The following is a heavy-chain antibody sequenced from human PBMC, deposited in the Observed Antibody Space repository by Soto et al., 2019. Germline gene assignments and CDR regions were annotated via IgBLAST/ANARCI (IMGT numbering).Heavy chain of an antibody. J-gene: IGHJ4*02. Sequence: EVQLLESGGGLVQPGGSLVLSCAASGFTFSSYAMSWVRQAPGKGLEWVSSISGGGNDAYYADSVKGRFTISRDNSRNTLYLQMNSLRAYDTAVHYCARILVLASTGIEPFDFWGQGTLVTVSS. D-gene: IGHD6-13*01. CDR1: GFTFSSYA. V-gene: IGHV3-23*01. CDR3: ARILVLASTGIEPFDF. CDR2: ISGGGNDA.